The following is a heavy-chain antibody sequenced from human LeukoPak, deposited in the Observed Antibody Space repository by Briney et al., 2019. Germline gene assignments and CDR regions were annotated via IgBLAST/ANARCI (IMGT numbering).Heavy chain of an antibody. J-gene: IGHJ3*01. Sequence: ASVKVSCKASGYSFIDYYIHWVRQAPGQGLEWMGWINPKSGNTNCAQKFQGRVTMTRDTSITTAYMELSRLKSDDTAVYYCARDQVTDYVALWGQGTMVTVSS. CDR3: ARDQVTDYVAL. CDR1: GYSFIDYY. D-gene: IGHD4-17*01. V-gene: IGHV1-2*02. CDR2: INPKSGNT.